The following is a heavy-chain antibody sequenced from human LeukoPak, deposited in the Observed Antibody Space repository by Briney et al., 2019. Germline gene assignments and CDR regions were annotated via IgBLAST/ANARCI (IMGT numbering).Heavy chain of an antibody. CDR3: ARGVAVDANWFDP. CDR2: IYHSGST. CDR1: GYSISSSYY. V-gene: IGHV4-38-2*01. J-gene: IGHJ5*02. D-gene: IGHD6-19*01. Sequence: PSETLSLTCAVSGYSISSSYYWGWIRQPPGKGLEWIGSIYHSGSTYYNPSLKSRVTISVDTSKNQFSLRLSSVTAADTAVYYCARGVAVDANWFDPWGQGTLVTVSS.